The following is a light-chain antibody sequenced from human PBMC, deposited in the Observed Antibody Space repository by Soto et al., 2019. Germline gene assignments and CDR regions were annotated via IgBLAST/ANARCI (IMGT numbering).Light chain of an antibody. V-gene: IGKV4-1*01. CDR1: QSFLYSSNNKNY. CDR2: WAS. Sequence: DIVMTQSPDSLSVSLGESSTINCKSSQSFLYSSNNKNYLAWYQQKPGQPPKLLIFWASTRESGVPDRFSGSGSGTDFTLTISSLQAEDVAVYYCQKYYDPPRTFGQGTKVDIK. J-gene: IGKJ1*01. CDR3: QKYYDPPRT.